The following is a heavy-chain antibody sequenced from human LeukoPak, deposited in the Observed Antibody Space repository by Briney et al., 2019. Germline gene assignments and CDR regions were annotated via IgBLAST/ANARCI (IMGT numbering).Heavy chain of an antibody. CDR2: INAGNGDT. V-gene: IGHV1-3*03. Sequence: ASVKVSCKTSGYTFTNYALHWVRQAPGRRPEWLGWINAGNGDTKYSQDFQDRVTITRDTSASTTYMELSSLTSDDMAVYYCAKDRGGSGDFDYWGQGTLVTVSS. CDR1: GYTFTNYA. CDR3: AKDRGGSGDFDY. J-gene: IGHJ4*02. D-gene: IGHD3-10*01.